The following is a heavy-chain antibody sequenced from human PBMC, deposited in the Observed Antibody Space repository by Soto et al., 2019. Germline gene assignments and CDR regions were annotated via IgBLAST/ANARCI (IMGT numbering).Heavy chain of an antibody. Sequence: EVQLVESGGGLVQPGGSLRLSCAASGFNFGNNWMHWVRQAPGKGLEWVSRMNSDGRTTNYADSGKGRFTVSRDNAKNTLYLQMNSLRAEDTVVYYCATAEVDYWGPGTLVSVSS. CDR1: GFNFGNNW. CDR3: ATAEVDY. V-gene: IGHV3-74*01. CDR2: MNSDGRTT. J-gene: IGHJ4*02.